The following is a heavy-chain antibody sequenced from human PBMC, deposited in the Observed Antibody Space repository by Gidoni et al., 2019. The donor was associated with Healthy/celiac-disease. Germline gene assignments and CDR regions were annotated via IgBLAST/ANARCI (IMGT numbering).Heavy chain of an antibody. CDR3: ARDHYDDSSGYYYEGGYYYYYYGMDV. J-gene: IGHJ6*02. CDR1: AYTFTIYY. D-gene: IGHD3-22*01. V-gene: IGHV1-46*01. CDR2: INPSGGST. Sequence: QVQLVQSGAEVQKPGASVTVSFKASAYTFTIYYIHWVRTAPGQGLEWMGIINPSGGSTGYAQKFQGRVTMTRDTSTSTVDMELSSLRSEDTAVYYCARDHYDDSSGYYYEGGYYYYYYGMDVWGQGTTVTVSS.